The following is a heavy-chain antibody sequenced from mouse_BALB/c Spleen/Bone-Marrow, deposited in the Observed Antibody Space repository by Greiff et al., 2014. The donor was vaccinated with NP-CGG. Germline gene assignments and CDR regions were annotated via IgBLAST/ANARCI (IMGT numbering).Heavy chain of an antibody. Sequence: EVKLVESGGDLVKPGGSLKLSCVASGFTFSSYGMSWVRQTPDKRLEWVATISSGGSYTYYPDSVKGRFTISRDNAKNTLYLQMSSLKSDDTAMYYCGRNYYGSSYYFDYWGQGTTLTVSS. D-gene: IGHD1-1*01. CDR3: GRNYYGSSYYFDY. CDR1: GFTFSSYG. CDR2: ISSGGSYT. J-gene: IGHJ2*01. V-gene: IGHV5-6*01.